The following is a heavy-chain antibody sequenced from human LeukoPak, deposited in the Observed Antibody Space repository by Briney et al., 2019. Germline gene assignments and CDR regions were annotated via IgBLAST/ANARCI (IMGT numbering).Heavy chain of an antibody. CDR1: GGSFSGYY. D-gene: IGHD3-22*01. Sequence: SETLSLTCAVYGGSFSGYYWSWIRQPPGKGLGWIGEINHSGSTNYNPSLKSRVTISVDTSKNQFSLKLSSVTAADTAVYYCARAYYYDSSADYWGQGTLVTVSS. CDR3: ARAYYYDSSADY. CDR2: INHSGST. J-gene: IGHJ4*02. V-gene: IGHV4-34*01.